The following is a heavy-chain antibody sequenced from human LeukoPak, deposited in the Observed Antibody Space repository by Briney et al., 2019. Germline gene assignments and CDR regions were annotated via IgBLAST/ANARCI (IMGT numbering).Heavy chain of an antibody. V-gene: IGHV3-7*01. J-gene: IGHJ4*02. CDR2: IKQDGSEK. CDR1: GFTLSSYW. Sequence: GGSLRLSCAASGFTLSSYWISWARQAPGKGLEWVANIKQDGSEKYYVDSVKGRFTISRDNAKNSLYPQMNSLRAEDTAVYYCARIAVAGFDYWGQGTLVTVYS. D-gene: IGHD6-13*01. CDR3: ARIAVAGFDY.